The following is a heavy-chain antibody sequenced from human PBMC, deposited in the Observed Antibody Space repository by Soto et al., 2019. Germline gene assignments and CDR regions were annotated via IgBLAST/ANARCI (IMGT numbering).Heavy chain of an antibody. CDR3: AMSYGSGALDR. CDR2: IHFSGST. V-gene: IGHV4-59*01. D-gene: IGHD3-10*01. CDR1: GGSINNYY. Sequence: QVQLQESGPGLVKPSETLSLTCTVSGGSINNYYWNWVRQPPGKGLEWIGDIHFSGSTSYNPSLRSRVTISVDKSKTQFSLKVNSVTAADTAVYYCAMSYGSGALDRWGQGTLVTVSS. J-gene: IGHJ5*02.